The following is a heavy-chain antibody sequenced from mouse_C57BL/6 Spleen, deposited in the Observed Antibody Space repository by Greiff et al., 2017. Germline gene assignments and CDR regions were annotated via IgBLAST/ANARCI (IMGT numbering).Heavy chain of an antibody. V-gene: IGHV1-9*01. CDR1: GYTFTGYW. CDR3: ARGITTRYFAMDY. D-gene: IGHD1-1*01. Sequence: QVQLQQSGAELMKPGASVKLSCKATGYTFTGYWIEWVKQRPGHGLEWIGEILPGSGSTNYNEKFKGTATFTADTSSNTAYMQLSSLTTEDSAIYASARGITTRYFAMDYWGHGTSVTVSS. J-gene: IGHJ4*01. CDR2: ILPGSGST.